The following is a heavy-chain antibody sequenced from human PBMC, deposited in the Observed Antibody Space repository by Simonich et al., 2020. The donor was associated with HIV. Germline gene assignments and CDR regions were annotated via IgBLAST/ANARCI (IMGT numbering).Heavy chain of an antibody. CDR1: GYTFTSYG. CDR2: ISTYKGNK. J-gene: IGHJ5*02. V-gene: IGHV1-18*01. CDR3: ARDTGTLYRSDSRSVSNWFDP. Sequence: QVQLLQSGSELKKAGASVKVSCKASGYTFTSYGISWVRLAPGQGLEWMGCISTYKGNKNYATKLQGRGTMTTDTSTGTAYMELRSLRSDDTAVYYCARDTGTLYRSDSRSVSNWFDPWGQGTLVTVSS. D-gene: IGHD3-10*01.